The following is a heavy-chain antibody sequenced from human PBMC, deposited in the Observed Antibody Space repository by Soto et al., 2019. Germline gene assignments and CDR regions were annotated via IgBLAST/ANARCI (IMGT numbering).Heavy chain of an antibody. CDR3: ARDGLLWFGELLRNWFDP. CDR1: GFTFSSYS. Sequence: EVQLVESGGGLVKPGGSLRLSCAASGFTFSSYSMNWVRQAPGKGLEWVSSISSSSSYIYYADSVKGRFTISRDNAKNSXXLQMNSLRAEDTAVYYCARDGLLWFGELLRNWFDPWGQGTLVTVSS. D-gene: IGHD3-10*01. V-gene: IGHV3-21*01. CDR2: ISSSSSYI. J-gene: IGHJ5*02.